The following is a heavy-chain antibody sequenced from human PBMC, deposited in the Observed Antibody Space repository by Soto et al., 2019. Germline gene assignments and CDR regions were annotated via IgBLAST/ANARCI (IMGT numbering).Heavy chain of an antibody. CDR1: KFTITRYC. D-gene: IGHD5-18*01. CDR3: AREVSHGYVLRGMDV. Sequence: EVQLVESGGGLVQPGGSVRLSCAASKFTITRYCMHWVRQAPGKGLVWVSRINSDGSSISYADPVKGRFTISRDNAKNTLYLQMNSLRVEDTAVYYCAREVSHGYVLRGMDVWGQGTTVTVFS. CDR2: INSDGSSI. V-gene: IGHV3-74*01. J-gene: IGHJ6*02.